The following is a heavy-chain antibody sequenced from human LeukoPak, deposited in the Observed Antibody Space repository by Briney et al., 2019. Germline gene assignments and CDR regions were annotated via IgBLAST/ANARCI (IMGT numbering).Heavy chain of an antibody. J-gene: IGHJ4*02. D-gene: IGHD3-10*01. Sequence: SETLSLTCTVSGGSISSYYWSWIRQPAGKGLEWIGRIYTSGSTNYNPSLKSRVTMSVDTSKNQFSLKLSSVTAADTAVYYCARGGPVTMVRGDGARGDDYWGQGTLVTVSS. CDR3: ARGGPVTMVRGDGARGDDY. V-gene: IGHV4-4*07. CDR2: IYTSGST. CDR1: GGSISSYY.